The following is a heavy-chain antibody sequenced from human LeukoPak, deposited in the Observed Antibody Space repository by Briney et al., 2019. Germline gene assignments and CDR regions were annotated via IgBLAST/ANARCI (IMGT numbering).Heavy chain of an antibody. D-gene: IGHD5-24*01. CDR3: ARAIGQRWLQLTGDY. CDR2: ISSSSYI. CDR1: GFTFSSYA. V-gene: IGHV3-21*01. Sequence: GGSLRLSCAASGFTFSSYAMNWVRQAPGKGLGWVSPISSSSYIYYADSVKGRFTISRDNAKNSLYLQMNSLRAEDTAVYYCARAIGQRWLQLTGDYWGQGTLVTVSS. J-gene: IGHJ4*02.